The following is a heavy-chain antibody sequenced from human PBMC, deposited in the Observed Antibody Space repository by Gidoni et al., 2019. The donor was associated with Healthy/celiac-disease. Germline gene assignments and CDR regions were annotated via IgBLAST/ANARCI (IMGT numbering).Heavy chain of an antibody. Sequence: QVPLVQSGAEVKKLGSSVTVSCQASGGTFSSYAISWVRQAPGQGLAWMGGIITIFGTANYAQKFQGRVTITADESTSTAYMELSSLRSEDTAVYYCARDGLGANVDTAMATLFDYWGQGTLVTVSS. CDR2: IITIFGTA. CDR3: ARDGLGANVDTAMATLFDY. J-gene: IGHJ4*02. D-gene: IGHD5-18*01. V-gene: IGHV1-69*01. CDR1: GGTFSSYA.